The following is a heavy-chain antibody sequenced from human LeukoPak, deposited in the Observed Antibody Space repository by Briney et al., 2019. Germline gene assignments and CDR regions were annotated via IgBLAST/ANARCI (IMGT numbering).Heavy chain of an antibody. V-gene: IGHV1-58*02. Sequence: GASVKVSCKASGFTFTSSAMQWVRQARGQRLEWIGWIVVGSGNTNYAQKFQERVTITRDMSTSTAYMELSTLRSEDTAVYYCAAATPYYYDSSGYSDWGQGTLVTVSS. CDR3: AAATPYYYDSSGYSD. CDR1: GFTFTSSA. J-gene: IGHJ4*02. CDR2: IVVGSGNT. D-gene: IGHD3-22*01.